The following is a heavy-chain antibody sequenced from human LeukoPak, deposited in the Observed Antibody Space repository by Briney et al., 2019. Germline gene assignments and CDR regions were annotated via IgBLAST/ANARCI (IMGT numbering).Heavy chain of an antibody. CDR3: ARRPDGGSTLEYYFDY. CDR2: IYYSGST. Sequence: SETLSLTCTVSGGSISSGGYYWSWIRQHPGKGLEWIGYIYYSGSTYYNPSLKSRVTISVDTSKNQFSLELSSVTAADTAVYYCARRPDGGSTLEYYFDYWGQGTLVTVSS. CDR1: GGSISSGGYY. J-gene: IGHJ4*02. V-gene: IGHV4-31*03. D-gene: IGHD3-10*01.